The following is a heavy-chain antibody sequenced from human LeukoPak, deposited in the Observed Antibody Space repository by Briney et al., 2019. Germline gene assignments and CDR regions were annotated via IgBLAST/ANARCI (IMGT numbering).Heavy chain of an antibody. Sequence: SETLSLTCTVSGGSISSYYWGWIRQPPGKGLEWIGYIYYSGSTNYNPSLKSRVTISVDTSKNQFSLKLSSVTAADTAVYYCARDWSSGWANSNYHYYGMDVWGQGTTVTVSS. CDR2: IYYSGST. J-gene: IGHJ6*02. CDR3: ARDWSSGWANSNYHYYGMDV. V-gene: IGHV4-59*01. CDR1: GGSISSYY. D-gene: IGHD6-19*01.